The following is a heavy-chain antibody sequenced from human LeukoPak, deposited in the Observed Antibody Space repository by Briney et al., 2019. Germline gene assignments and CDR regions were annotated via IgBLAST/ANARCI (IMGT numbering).Heavy chain of an antibody. D-gene: IGHD3-10*01. CDR2: ISWSGGGP. V-gene: IGHV3-23*01. J-gene: IGHJ4*02. CDR3: ARDRDGTGNYPLDY. CDR1: GFTFSKYA. Sequence: PGGSLRLSCAASGFTFSKYAMSWVRQAPGKGLEWVSGISWSGGGPYYADSVKGRFTISRDNSKNTLYLQMNSPTADDTAVYYCARDRDGTGNYPLDYWGQGTLVIVSS.